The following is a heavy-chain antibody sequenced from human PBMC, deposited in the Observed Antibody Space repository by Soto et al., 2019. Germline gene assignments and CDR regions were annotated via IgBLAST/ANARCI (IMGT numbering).Heavy chain of an antibody. V-gene: IGHV3-74*01. Sequence: EVHLVESGGGLVQTGGCLRLSCATSGFNFSTYWVHWVRQVPGKGLVWVSRINSDGPITDYADSVKGRFTTSRDNAKKKLYLEMNSLRADDTAIYYCTRDGGGRYYGGFDKWGEGTLVTV. CDR3: TRDGGGRYYGGFDK. CDR2: INSDGPIT. J-gene: IGHJ4*02. D-gene: IGHD1-26*01. CDR1: GFNFSTYW.